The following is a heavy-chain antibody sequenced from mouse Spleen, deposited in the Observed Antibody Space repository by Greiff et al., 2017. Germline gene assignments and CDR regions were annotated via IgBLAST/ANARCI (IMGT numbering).Heavy chain of an antibody. V-gene: IGHV1-15*01. D-gene: IGHD1-1*01. CDR1: GYTFTDYE. CDR3: TRPYYGSSSFFGY. CDR2: IDPETGGT. J-gene: IGHJ2*01. Sequence: QVQLKESGAELVRPGASVTLSCKASGYTFTDYEMHWVKQTPVHGLEWIGAIDPETGGTAYNQKFKGKAILTADKSSSTAYMELRSLTSEDSAVYYCTRPYYGSSSFFGYWGQGTTLTVSS.